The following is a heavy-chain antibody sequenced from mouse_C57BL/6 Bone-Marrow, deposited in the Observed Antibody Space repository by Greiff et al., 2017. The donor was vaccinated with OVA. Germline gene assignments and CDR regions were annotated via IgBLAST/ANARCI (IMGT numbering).Heavy chain of an antibody. D-gene: IGHD1-1*01. CDR1: GYTFTSSW. J-gene: IGHJ4*01. Sequence: VQLQQSGAELAKPGASVKLSCKASGYTFTSSWMHWVKQRPGQGLEWIGYITPSSGYTKYNQKFKDKATLTADKSSSTAYMQLSSLTYEDSAVYYCARYYYGSSYDYYAMDYWGQGTSVTVSS. V-gene: IGHV1-7*01. CDR3: ARYYYGSSYDYYAMDY. CDR2: ITPSSGYT.